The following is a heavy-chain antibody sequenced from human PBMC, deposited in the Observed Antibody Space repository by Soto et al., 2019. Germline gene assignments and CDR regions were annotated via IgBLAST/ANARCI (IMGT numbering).Heavy chain of an antibody. CDR2: VYHNGGP. CDR3: VRHGGRLFDY. V-gene: IGHV4-4*02. D-gene: IGHD2-15*01. Sequence: QVQLQESGPGLVKPSGTLSLTCAVSDGFISSSNYWSWVRQPPGKGLEWIGQVYHNGGPSYNPFLRSRVTMSIDKSKNQFSLTLSAVTAADTAVYFCVRHGGRLFDYWGPGHLVTVSS. J-gene: IGHJ4*02. CDR1: DGFISSSNY.